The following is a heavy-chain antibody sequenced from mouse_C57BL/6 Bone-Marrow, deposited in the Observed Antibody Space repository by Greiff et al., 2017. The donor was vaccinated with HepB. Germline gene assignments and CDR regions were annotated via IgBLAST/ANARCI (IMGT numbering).Heavy chain of an antibody. CDR1: GFNIKDDY. CDR2: IDPENGDT. J-gene: IGHJ3*01. Sequence: EVQLQQSGAELVRPGASVKFSCTASGFNIKDDYMHWVKQRPEQGLEWIGWIDPENGDTEYASKFQGKATITADTSSNTAYLQLSSLTSEDTAVYYCRYETLSAYWGQGTLVTVSA. D-gene: IGHD2-12*01. CDR3: RYETLSAY. V-gene: IGHV14-4*01.